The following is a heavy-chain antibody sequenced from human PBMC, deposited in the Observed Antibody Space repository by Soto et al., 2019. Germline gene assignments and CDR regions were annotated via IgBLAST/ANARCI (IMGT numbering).Heavy chain of an antibody. V-gene: IGHV3-30*18. CDR1: GFTFSSYG. D-gene: IGHD3-10*01. J-gene: IGHJ6*02. CDR2: ISYDGSNK. CDR3: AKGGDSYGMDV. Sequence: GGSLRLSCAASGFTFSSYGMHWVRQAPGKGLEWVAVISYDGSNKYYADSVKGRFTISRDNSKNTLYLQMNSLRAEDTAVYYCAKGGDSYGMDVWGHGTTVTVSS.